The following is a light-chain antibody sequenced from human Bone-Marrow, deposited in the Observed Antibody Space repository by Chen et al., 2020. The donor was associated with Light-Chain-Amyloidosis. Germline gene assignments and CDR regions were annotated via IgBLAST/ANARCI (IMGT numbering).Light chain of an antibody. J-gene: IGLJ1*01. V-gene: IGLV2-14*01. CDR2: EVT. CDR3: SSYTITNTLV. CDR1: SSDVGCDNH. Sequence: QSALTQPASVSGSPGQSITISCTGTSSDVGCDNHVSWYQQHPDKVPKLMIYEVTNRPSWVPDRFSGSKSDNTASLTISGLQTEDEADYFCSSYTITNTLVFGSGTRVTVL.